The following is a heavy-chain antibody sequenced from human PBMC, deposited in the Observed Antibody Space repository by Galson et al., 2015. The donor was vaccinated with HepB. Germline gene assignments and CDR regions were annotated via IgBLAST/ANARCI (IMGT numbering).Heavy chain of an antibody. CDR1: GFTFSSYT. CDR3: AKVGFGYCSGGSCYSLDY. Sequence: SLRLSCAASGFTFSSYTMNWVRQAPGKGLEWVSSINGYGGSTYYAASVKGRFTISRDNSKNTVHLQINSLRAEDTAVYYCAKVGFGYCSGGSCYSLDYWGQGTLVTVSS. D-gene: IGHD2-15*01. J-gene: IGHJ4*02. CDR2: INGYGGST. V-gene: IGHV3-23*01.